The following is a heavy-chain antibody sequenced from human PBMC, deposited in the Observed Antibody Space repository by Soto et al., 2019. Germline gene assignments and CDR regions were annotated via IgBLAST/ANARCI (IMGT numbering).Heavy chain of an antibody. J-gene: IGHJ4*02. CDR2: VSHDGRNT. Sequence: VPLVESGGGVVQPGRSLRLSCAASGFTFSDYAMHWVRQAPGKGLEWVAVVSHDGRNTHYADSVKGRFTISRDSSENTVSLEMTSLRAEDTAVYYWAKGGRQWLVTSDFNYWGQGALVTVSS. CDR1: GFTFSDYA. CDR3: AKGGRQWLVTSDFNY. D-gene: IGHD6-19*01. V-gene: IGHV3-30*18.